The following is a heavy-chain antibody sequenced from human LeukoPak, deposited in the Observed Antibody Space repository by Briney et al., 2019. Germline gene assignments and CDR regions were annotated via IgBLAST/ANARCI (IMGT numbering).Heavy chain of an antibody. V-gene: IGHV4-34*01. D-gene: IGHD1-14*01. CDR1: GGSFSHSY. Sequence: PSETLSLTCAVYGGSFSHSYWNWVRQPPGKGLEWIGEINHSGISSYKPSLSSRVTMPQDTSKNHFPLKLASVAAADTAVYYCVRGPDHAKVGYWGQGTPVTVSS. CDR2: INHSGIS. J-gene: IGHJ4*02. CDR3: VRGPDHAKVGY.